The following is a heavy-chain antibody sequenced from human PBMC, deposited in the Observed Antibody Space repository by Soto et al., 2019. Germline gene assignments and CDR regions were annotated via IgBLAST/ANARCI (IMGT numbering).Heavy chain of an antibody. J-gene: IGHJ6*02. Sequence: QVQLVQSGAEVKKPGSSVKVSCKASGGTFSSYAISWVRQAPGQGLEWMGGIIPIFGTANYAQKFQGRVTITADESTSTAYMELSSLRSEDTAVYYCARAPFIAAAGDFMGYYYDGMDVWGQGTTVTVSS. CDR3: ARAPFIAAAGDFMGYYYDGMDV. D-gene: IGHD6-13*01. CDR1: GGTFSSYA. V-gene: IGHV1-69*01. CDR2: IIPIFGTA.